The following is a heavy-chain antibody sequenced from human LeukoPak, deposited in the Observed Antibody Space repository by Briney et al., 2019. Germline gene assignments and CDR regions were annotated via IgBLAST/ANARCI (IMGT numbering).Heavy chain of an antibody. D-gene: IGHD2-2*01. CDR2: IYYSGST. J-gene: IGHJ5*02. CDR3: ARAYQLLSNWFDP. CDR1: GVSISSGDYY. V-gene: IGHV4-30-4*01. Sequence: PSETLSLTCTVSGVSISSGDYYWSWIRQPPGKGLEWIGYIYYSGSTYYNPSLKSRVTISVDTSKNQFSLKLSSVTAADTAVHYCARAYQLLSNWFDPWGQGTLVTVSS.